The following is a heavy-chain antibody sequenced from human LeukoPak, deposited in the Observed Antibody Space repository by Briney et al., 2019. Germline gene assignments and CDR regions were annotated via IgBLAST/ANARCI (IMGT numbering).Heavy chain of an antibody. CDR1: GFTFSSYA. D-gene: IGHD3-10*01. CDR3: ARLAAEGFGLN. V-gene: IGHV3-23*01. Sequence: GGSLRLSCAASGFTFSSYAMSWVRQAPGKGLEWVSAISGSGGSTYYADSVKGRFTISRDNAKNSLYLQMNSLRAEDTAVYYCARLAAEGFGLNWGQGTLVTVSS. J-gene: IGHJ4*02. CDR2: ISGSGGST.